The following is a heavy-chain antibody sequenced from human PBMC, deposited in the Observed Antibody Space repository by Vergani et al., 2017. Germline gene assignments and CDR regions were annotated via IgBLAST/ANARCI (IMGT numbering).Heavy chain of an antibody. CDR1: GYTFTSYD. Sequence: QVQLVQSGAEVKKPGASVKVSCKASGYTFTSYDINWVRQATGQGLEWMGWMNPNSGMTGYAQKFQGRVTMTRDTSTSTVYMGLSSLRSEDTAVYYCARGPSLGEGWNDVWFDPWGQGTLVTVSS. V-gene: IGHV1-8*01. J-gene: IGHJ5*02. D-gene: IGHD1-1*01. CDR3: ARGPSLGEGWNDVWFDP. CDR2: MNPNSGMT.